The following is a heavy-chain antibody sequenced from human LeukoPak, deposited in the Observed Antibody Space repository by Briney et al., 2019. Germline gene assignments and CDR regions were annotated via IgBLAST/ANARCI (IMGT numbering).Heavy chain of an antibody. Sequence: GGSLRLSCTASGFTSGDYAMSWVRQAPGKGLEWVGFIRSKAYGGTTEYAASVKGRFTISRDDSKSIAYLQMNSLKTEDTAVYYCTRDNWASLDYWGQGTLVTVSS. D-gene: IGHD7-27*01. CDR1: GFTSGDYA. CDR2: IRSKAYGGTT. J-gene: IGHJ4*02. CDR3: TRDNWASLDY. V-gene: IGHV3-49*04.